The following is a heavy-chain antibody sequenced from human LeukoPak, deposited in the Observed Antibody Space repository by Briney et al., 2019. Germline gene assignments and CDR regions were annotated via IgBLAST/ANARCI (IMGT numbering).Heavy chain of an antibody. CDR1: GFIFSNFW. V-gene: IGHV3-7*01. CDR3: ARDPQYSYDDSGTFDS. J-gene: IGHJ4*02. Sequence: GGSLRLSCAASGFIFSNFWMSWVRQAPGKGPEWGANIKQDGEETYYLDSVKGRFTVSRDNAKNPLYLQMNTLRAEDTAVFYCARDPQYSYDDSGTFDSWGQGTLVTVSS. D-gene: IGHD3-22*01. CDR2: IKQDGEET.